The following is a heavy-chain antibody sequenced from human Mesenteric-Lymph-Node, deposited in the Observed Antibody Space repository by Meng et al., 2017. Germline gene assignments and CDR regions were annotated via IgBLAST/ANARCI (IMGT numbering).Heavy chain of an antibody. D-gene: IGHD3-10*01. CDR2: INPSGGST. J-gene: IGHJ4*02. CDR1: AYTFTSYH. Sequence: ASVKVSCKASAYTFTSYHMHWVRQAPGQGLEWMGIINPSGGSTSYAQKLQGRVTMTRDTSTSTVYMELSSLKSEDTAVYYCAREYGSGSYYFDYWGQGTVVTVSS. CDR3: AREYGSGSYYFDY. V-gene: IGHV1-46*01.